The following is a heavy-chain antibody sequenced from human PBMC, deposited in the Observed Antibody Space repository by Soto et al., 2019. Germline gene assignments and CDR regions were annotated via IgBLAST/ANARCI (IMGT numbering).Heavy chain of an antibody. V-gene: IGHV3-30*18. CDR1: GFTFSSYG. CDR2: ISYDGSDQ. Sequence: QVQLVESGGGVVQPGRSLRLSCAASGFTFSSYGMYWVRQAPGKGLEWVARISYDGSDQFYGDSVKGRFTISRDNSKNILYVQMNSLRSEDTAVYYCAKDTGADYWGQGTVVTVS. D-gene: IGHD3-10*01. CDR3: AKDTGADY. J-gene: IGHJ4*02.